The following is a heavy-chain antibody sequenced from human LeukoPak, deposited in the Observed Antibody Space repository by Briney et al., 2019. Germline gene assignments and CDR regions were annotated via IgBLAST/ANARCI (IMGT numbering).Heavy chain of an antibody. J-gene: IGHJ5*02. Sequence: TGGSLRLSCTVSGFTVSTNSMSWVRQAPGKGLEWVSAISGSGGSTYYTDSVKGRLTISRDNSKNTLYLQMNSLRVEDTAVYYCASGSYGRRWFDPWGQGTLVTVSS. CDR3: ASGSYGRRWFDP. CDR1: GFTVSTNS. CDR2: ISGSGGST. V-gene: IGHV3-23*01. D-gene: IGHD3-10*01.